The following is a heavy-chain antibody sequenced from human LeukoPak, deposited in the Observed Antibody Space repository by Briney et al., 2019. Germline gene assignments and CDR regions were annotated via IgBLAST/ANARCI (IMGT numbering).Heavy chain of an antibody. CDR2: IYYSGNT. CDR1: GGSINNFY. CDR3: ARVAVEFGPVYYYLGV. D-gene: IGHD3/OR15-3a*01. V-gene: IGHV4-59*01. J-gene: IGHJ6*03. Sequence: SETLSLTCTVSGGSINNFYWTWIRQPPGKGLEWIGYIYYSGNTNYNPSLKSRVTISVDTSKNQFSLNLRSVTTADTAVYYRARVAVEFGPVYYYLGVWGKGTTVTVS.